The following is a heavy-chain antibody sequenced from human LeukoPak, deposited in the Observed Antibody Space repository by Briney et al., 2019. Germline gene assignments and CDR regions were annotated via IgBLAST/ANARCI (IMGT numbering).Heavy chain of an antibody. CDR2: ISSISSYI. Sequence: GGSLRLSCAASGFTFSSYSMNWVRQAPGKGREWVSSISSISSYIYYADSVKGRFTISRDNAKNSLYLQMNSLRAEDTAVYYCARDRLYCSSTSCPGDYWGQGTLVTVSS. D-gene: IGHD2-2*01. CDR1: GFTFSSYS. J-gene: IGHJ4*02. V-gene: IGHV3-21*01. CDR3: ARDRLYCSSTSCPGDY.